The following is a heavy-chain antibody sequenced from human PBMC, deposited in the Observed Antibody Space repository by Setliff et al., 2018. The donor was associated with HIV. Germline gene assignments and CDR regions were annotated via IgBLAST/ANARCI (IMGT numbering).Heavy chain of an antibody. J-gene: IGHJ3*02. D-gene: IGHD3-10*01. V-gene: IGHV4-59*11. CDR3: ARDIDGSGRGFDI. Sequence: PSETLSLTCTVSGGSISSHNWGWIRQPPGRGLEWIVYMYCTGRTNYNPSLKSRVTTSVDTSKNQFSLKLNSVTAADTAVYYCARDIDGSGRGFDIWGQGTMVTVSS. CDR1: GGSISSHN. CDR2: MYCTGRT.